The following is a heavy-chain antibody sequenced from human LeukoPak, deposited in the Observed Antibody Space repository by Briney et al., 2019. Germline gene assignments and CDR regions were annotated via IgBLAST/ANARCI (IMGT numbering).Heavy chain of an antibody. D-gene: IGHD6-13*01. CDR1: RFTFKRYS. V-gene: IGHV3-21*05. J-gene: IGHJ4*02. CDR2: ISSSRRYI. CDR3: ARDYYSSSWFDY. Sequence: GGPLRLSCRASRFTFKRYSVNGPRQAPGEALVGVSYISSSRRYIFSADSEKGSFTISRDFAKNSLYLKVNSVSGEDTAVYFCARDYYSSSWFDYWGQGTLVTVSS.